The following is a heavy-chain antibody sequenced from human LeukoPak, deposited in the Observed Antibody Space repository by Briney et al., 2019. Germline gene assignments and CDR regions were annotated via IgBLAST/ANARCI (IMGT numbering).Heavy chain of an antibody. CDR2: IKPDSGQT. CDR1: GYVFASHW. CDR3: ARDYPQQRFDI. J-gene: IGHJ4*02. D-gene: IGHD5-18*01. Sequence: GASVKVSCRASGYVFASHWVHWFRQAPGQGLEWVGFIKPDSGQTGLAQSLQGRVTLTRDTSISTVYMELNGLTSDDTAVYFCARDYPQQRFDIWGKGTLVSVSS. V-gene: IGHV1-2*02.